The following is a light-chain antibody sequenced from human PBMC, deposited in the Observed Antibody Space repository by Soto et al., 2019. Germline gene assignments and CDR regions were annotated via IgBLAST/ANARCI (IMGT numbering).Light chain of an antibody. V-gene: IGLV1-40*01. CDR2: GNS. CDR1: SSNIGAGYD. CDR3: QSYDSSLSAS. J-gene: IGLJ1*01. Sequence: QLVLTQPPSVSGAPGQRVTISCTGSSSNIGAGYDVHWYQQLPGTAPKLLIYGNSNRPSGVPDRFSGSKSGTSASLAITGLQAEDEADYYCQSYDSSLSASFGTGTKLTVL.